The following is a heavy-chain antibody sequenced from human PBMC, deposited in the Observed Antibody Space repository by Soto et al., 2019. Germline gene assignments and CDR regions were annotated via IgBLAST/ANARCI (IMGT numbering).Heavy chain of an antibody. V-gene: IGHV4-39*01. D-gene: IGHD3-10*01. CDR2: IYYSGRT. CDR1: GCSISSSSYY. Sequence: QLQLHESGPGLVKPSETLSLPCTVYGCSISSSSYYWGWIRQTPGQGLEWIGCIYYSGRTYYNPSPKSRVTITVDTSKNQFSLKRGSVNAADTAVYSGVLVRGLPTHGFEPWGQGTMVTVSA. J-gene: IGHJ5*02. CDR3: VLVRGLPTHGFEP.